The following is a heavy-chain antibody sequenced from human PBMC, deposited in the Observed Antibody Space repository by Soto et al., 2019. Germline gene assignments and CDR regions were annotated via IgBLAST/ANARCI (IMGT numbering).Heavy chain of an antibody. V-gene: IGHV3-49*03. J-gene: IGHJ6*03. D-gene: IGHD3-3*01. Sequence: PGGSLRLSCTASGFTFGDYAMSWFRQAPGKGLEWVGFIRSKAYGGTTEYAASVKGRFTISRDDSKSIAYLQMNSLKTEDTAVYYCTRDSPPDYDFWSGPSRYYMDVWGKGTTVTVSS. CDR1: GFTFGDYA. CDR3: TRDSPPDYDFWSGPSRYYMDV. CDR2: IRSKAYGGTT.